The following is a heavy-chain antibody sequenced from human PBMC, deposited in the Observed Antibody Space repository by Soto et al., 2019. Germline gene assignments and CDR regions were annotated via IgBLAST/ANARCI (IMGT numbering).Heavy chain of an antibody. D-gene: IGHD3-3*01. CDR3: PRGGGVGVAGSAAFDM. Sequence: QLHLVQSGAVVKKPGASVTVSCSASGYPVTAYYMHWVRQAPGRGLEWMGGINPATGAAKYTQTFQGRVTMTRDTSTSTVFMGLRALTSEDTAVFYCPRGGGVGVAGSAAFDMWGQGTLVTVSS. V-gene: IGHV1-2*02. CDR2: INPATGAA. J-gene: IGHJ3*02. CDR1: GYPVTAYY.